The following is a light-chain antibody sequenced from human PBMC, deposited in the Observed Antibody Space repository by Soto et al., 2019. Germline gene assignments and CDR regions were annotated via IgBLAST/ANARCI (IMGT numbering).Light chain of an antibody. J-gene: IGKJ1*01. CDR1: QSVSSSY. Sequence: EIVLPQSPGTLSLSPGERATLSCRASQSVSSSYLAWYQQKPGQAPRLLIYGASARATGIPDRFSGSGSGTDFTLNITRLEPEDFAIYYCQQYSRSPPTFGRGTKV. V-gene: IGKV3-20*01. CDR3: QQYSRSPPT. CDR2: GAS.